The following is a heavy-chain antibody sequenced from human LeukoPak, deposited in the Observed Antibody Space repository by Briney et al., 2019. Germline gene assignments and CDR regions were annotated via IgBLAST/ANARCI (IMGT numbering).Heavy chain of an antibody. CDR3: ARDLEYSYGSEAFDI. D-gene: IGHD5-18*01. J-gene: IGHJ3*02. Sequence: SETLPLTCTVSGGSISSYYWSWIRQPPGKGLEWIGYIYYSGSTNYNPSLKSRVTISVDTSKNQFSLKLSSVTAADTAVYYCARDLEYSYGSEAFDIWGQGTMVTVSS. V-gene: IGHV4-59*01. CDR2: IYYSGST. CDR1: GGSISSYY.